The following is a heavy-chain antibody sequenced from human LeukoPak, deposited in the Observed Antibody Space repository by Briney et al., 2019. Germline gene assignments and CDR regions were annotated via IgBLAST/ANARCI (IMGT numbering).Heavy chain of an antibody. J-gene: IGHJ4*02. D-gene: IGHD1-7*01. Sequence: GESLRLSCAASGFTFSNYWMHWVRQAPGQGLVWVSRINSEGSGTTYADSVKGRFTISRDNAKNTLYLQMNNLRADDTALYYCARDGTGTVDLDYWGQGTLVTVSS. V-gene: IGHV3-74*01. CDR3: ARDGTGTVDLDY. CDR1: GFTFSNYW. CDR2: INSEGSGT.